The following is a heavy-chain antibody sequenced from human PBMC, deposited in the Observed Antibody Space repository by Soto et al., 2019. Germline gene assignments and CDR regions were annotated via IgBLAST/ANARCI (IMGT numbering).Heavy chain of an antibody. CDR1: GFSLSSYD. J-gene: IGHJ6*02. D-gene: IGHD2-15*01. Sequence: EVRLVESGGGLLQPGTSVRLSCAAPGFSLSSYDLHWVRQVPEKRLAWVAFFGSGGDRHYSASVKGRFTISRDSAKKSFYLQMNSLKVGDTAVYYCGIAQSRNCNARGYGIDVWGQGTTVIVSS. CDR2: FGSGGDR. V-gene: IGHV3-13*04. CDR3: GIAQSRNCNARGYGIDV.